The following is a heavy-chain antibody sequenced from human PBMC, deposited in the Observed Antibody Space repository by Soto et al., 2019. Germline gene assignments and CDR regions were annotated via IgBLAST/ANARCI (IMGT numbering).Heavy chain of an antibody. Sequence: SETLSLTCAVSGGSISSGGYSWSWIRQPPGKGLEWIGYMYHSGSTYYNPSLKSRVTISIDRSKNQFSLKLTSVTAADTAVYFCARVKCFSYNCFDFFDSWGQGALVTVSS. CDR2: MYHSGST. CDR3: ARVKCFSYNCFDFFDS. CDR1: GGSISSGGYS. D-gene: IGHD1-1*01. J-gene: IGHJ4*02. V-gene: IGHV4-30-2*01.